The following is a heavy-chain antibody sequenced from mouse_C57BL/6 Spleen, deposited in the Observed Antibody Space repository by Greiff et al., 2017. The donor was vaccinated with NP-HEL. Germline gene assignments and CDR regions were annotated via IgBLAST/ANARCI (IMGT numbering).Heavy chain of an antibody. CDR3: AREGEGYPYAMDY. CDR2: IHPNSGST. J-gene: IGHJ4*01. Sequence: QVQLKQPGAELVKPGASVKLSCKASGYTFTSYWMHWVKQRPGQGLEWIGMIHPNSGSTNYNEKFKSKATLTVDKSSSTAYMQLSSLTSEDSAVYYCAREGEGYPYAMDYWGQGTSVTVSS. CDR1: GYTFTSYW. V-gene: IGHV1-64*01. D-gene: IGHD2-2*01.